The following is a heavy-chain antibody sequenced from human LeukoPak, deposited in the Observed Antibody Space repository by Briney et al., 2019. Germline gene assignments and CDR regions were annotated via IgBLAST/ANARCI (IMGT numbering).Heavy chain of an antibody. V-gene: IGHV3-23*01. D-gene: IGHD1/OR15-1a*01. CDR1: GFTFSSYG. CDR2: ISGSGGTT. CDR3: EKVRANRFASFDY. Sequence: PGGSLRLSCAASGFTFSSYGMSWVRQAPGKGLEWVSGISGSGGTTYYADSVKGRFTISRDNSKITLYLQMNSLRAEDTAVYYCEKVRANRFASFDYWGQGTLVTVSS. J-gene: IGHJ4*02.